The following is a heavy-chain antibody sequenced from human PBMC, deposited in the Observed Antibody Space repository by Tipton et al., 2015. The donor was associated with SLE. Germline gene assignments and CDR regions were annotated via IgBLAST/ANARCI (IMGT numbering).Heavy chain of an antibody. CDR2: IYHSGST. CDR3: ARDGGAYCGGDCYSDAFDI. J-gene: IGHJ3*02. Sequence: GLVKPSGTLSLTCAVSGGSISSSNWWSWVRQPPGKGLEWIGEIYHSGSTNYNPSLKSRVTISVDTSKNQFSLKLSSVTAADTAVYYCARDGGAYCGGDCYSDAFDIWGQGTMVTVSS. V-gene: IGHV4-4*02. CDR1: GGSISSSNW. D-gene: IGHD2-21*02.